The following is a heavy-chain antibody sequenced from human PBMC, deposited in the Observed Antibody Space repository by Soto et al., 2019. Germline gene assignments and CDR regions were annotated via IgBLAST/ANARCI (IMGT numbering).Heavy chain of an antibody. V-gene: IGHV4-34*01. CDR1: GGSFSCYY. CDR2: INHSGST. CDR3: ARAEDYYDSSGYYSWFDP. D-gene: IGHD3-22*01. J-gene: IGHJ5*02. Sequence: SETLSLTCAVYGGSFSCYYWSWIRQPPGKGLEWIGEINHSGSTNYNPSLKSRVTISVDTSKNQFSLKLSSVTAADTAVYYCARAEDYYDSSGYYSWFDPWGQGTRVTVSS.